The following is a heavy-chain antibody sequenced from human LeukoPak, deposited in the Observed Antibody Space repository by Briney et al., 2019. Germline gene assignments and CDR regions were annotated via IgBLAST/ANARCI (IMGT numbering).Heavy chain of an antibody. CDR2: IYSGGST. D-gene: IGHD5/OR15-5a*01. V-gene: IGHV3-66*01. CDR1: GFTVSSNY. Sequence: GGSLRLSCAASGFTVSSNYMSWVRQAPGKGVGWVSVIYSGGSTYYADDVKGRLTISRDNSKSTLYLQMKRLRAENTAVYYCASAQGVYDDDWFDPWSQGTLVTVSS. CDR3: ASAQGVYDDDWFDP. J-gene: IGHJ5*02.